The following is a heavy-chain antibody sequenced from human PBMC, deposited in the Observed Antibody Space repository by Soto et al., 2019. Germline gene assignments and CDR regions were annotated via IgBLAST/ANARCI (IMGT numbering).Heavy chain of an antibody. J-gene: IGHJ6*02. CDR2: INHGGTT. V-gene: IGHV4-34*01. D-gene: IGHD3-10*01. Sequence: QVQLQQWGAGLLKPAETLSLTCAVHGESFSGFYWSWLRQAPGKGLEWIGEINHGGTTRYNPFLKNRVSIDASSSQFALQLTSVTAADTAIYFCARGMLQWFGESQPPHYNGMDVWGQGTTVTVSS. CDR1: GESFSGFY. CDR3: ARGMLQWFGESQPPHYNGMDV.